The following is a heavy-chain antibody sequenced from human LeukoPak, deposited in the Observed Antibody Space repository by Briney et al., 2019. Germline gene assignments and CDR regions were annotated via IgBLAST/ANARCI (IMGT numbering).Heavy chain of an antibody. D-gene: IGHD3-10*01. CDR3: AKTYYYGSGMVPFDY. V-gene: IGHV3-23*01. CDR1: GFTFSSYA. Sequence: GGSLRLSCAASGFTFSSYAMSWVRQAPGKGLEWVSTISGSGGSTYYADSVKGRFTFSRDDSKNTLCLQMNSLRAEDTAIYYCAKTYYYGSGMVPFDYWGQGTLVTVSS. J-gene: IGHJ4*02. CDR2: ISGSGGST.